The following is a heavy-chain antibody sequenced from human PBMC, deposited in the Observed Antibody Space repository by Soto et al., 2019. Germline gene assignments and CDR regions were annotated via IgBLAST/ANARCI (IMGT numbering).Heavy chain of an antibody. J-gene: IGHJ4*02. V-gene: IGHV3-66*01. Sequence: EVPLVESGGGLVQPGGSLRLSCAASGFSVGDNYMSWVRQAPGKGLEWVSIIYGGGATYYPDSVKGRFTISRDSSKNTLHLQMNTLRAEDTAVYYCARWTGTTFDYWGQGNQVSVSS. D-gene: IGHD1-1*01. CDR1: GFSVGDNY. CDR3: ARWTGTTFDY. CDR2: IYGGGAT.